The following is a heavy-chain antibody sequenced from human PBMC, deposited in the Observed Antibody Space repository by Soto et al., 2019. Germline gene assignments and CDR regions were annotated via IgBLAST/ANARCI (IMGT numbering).Heavy chain of an antibody. CDR1: GGSVSSGSYY. Sequence: QVQLQESGPGLVKPSETLSLTCTVSGGSVSSGSYYWSWIRQPPGKGLECVGYIYYSGSTNYNPSLKGRVTRAVDTSKNQFSRKLSSVTAADTAVYYCARVPSRWGLVSCFDYWGQGTLVTVSS. J-gene: IGHJ4*02. CDR3: ARVPSRWGLVSCFDY. CDR2: IYYSGST. V-gene: IGHV4-61*01. D-gene: IGHD7-27*01.